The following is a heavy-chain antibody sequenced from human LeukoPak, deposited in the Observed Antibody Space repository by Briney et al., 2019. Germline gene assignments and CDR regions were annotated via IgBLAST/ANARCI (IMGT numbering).Heavy chain of an antibody. CDR2: IKQDGSEK. CDR1: GFTFSNYW. D-gene: IGHD3-10*01. J-gene: IGHJ4*02. CDR3: AKDSHPGSGSYYKGNFDY. Sequence: GGSLRLSCAASGFTFSNYWMSWVRQAPGKGLEWVANIKQDGSEKYYVDSVKGRFTISRDNAKNSLYLQMNSLRAEDTAVYYCAKDSHPGSGSYYKGNFDYWGQGTLVTVSS. V-gene: IGHV3-7*01.